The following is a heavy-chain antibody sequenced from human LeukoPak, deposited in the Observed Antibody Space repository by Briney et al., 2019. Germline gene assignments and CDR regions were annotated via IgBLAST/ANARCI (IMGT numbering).Heavy chain of an antibody. Sequence: ASVKVSCKASGYAFTDYYMHGVRQAPGQGLEWMGWINPNSGGTNYAQKFQGRVTMTRDTSISTAYMELSRLRSDDTAVYYCARGQQDAFDIWGQGTMVTVSS. CDR1: GYAFTDYY. CDR3: ARGQQDAFDI. J-gene: IGHJ3*02. D-gene: IGHD6-13*01. V-gene: IGHV1-2*02. CDR2: INPNSGGT.